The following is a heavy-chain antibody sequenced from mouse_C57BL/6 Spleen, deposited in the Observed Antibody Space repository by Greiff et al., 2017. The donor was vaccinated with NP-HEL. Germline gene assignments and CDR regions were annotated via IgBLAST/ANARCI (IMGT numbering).Heavy chain of an antibody. V-gene: IGHV5-9-1*02. J-gene: IGHJ3*01. CDR3: TRGHGDYLTTSWFAY. D-gene: IGHD2-13*01. CDR1: GFTFSSYA. CDR2: ISSGGDYI. Sequence: EVKLVESGEGLVKPGGSLKLSCAASGFTFSSYAMSWVRQTPEKRLEWVAYISSGGDYIYYADTVKGRFTISRDNARNTLYLQMSSLKSEDTAMYYCTRGHGDYLTTSWFAYWGQGTLVTVSA.